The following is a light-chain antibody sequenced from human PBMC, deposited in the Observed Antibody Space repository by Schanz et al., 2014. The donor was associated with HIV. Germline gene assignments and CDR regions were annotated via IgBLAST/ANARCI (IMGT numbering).Light chain of an antibody. CDR3: MQRLEFPLT. J-gene: IGKJ3*01. V-gene: IGKV3D-20*02. CDR1: QTVSSSS. CDR2: GAS. Sequence: EIVLTQSPATLSLSPGERATLSCRASQTVSSSSLAWYQQKPGQAPRLLIYGASSRATGIPDRFSGSGSGTYFTLKISRVEAEDVGIYYCMQRLEFPLTFGPGTKVDI.